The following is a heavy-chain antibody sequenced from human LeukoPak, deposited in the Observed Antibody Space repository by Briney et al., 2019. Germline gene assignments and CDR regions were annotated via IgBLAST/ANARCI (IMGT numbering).Heavy chain of an antibody. CDR1: GFTVSSNY. Sequence: GGSLRLSCAASGFTVSSNYMSWVRQAPGKGLEWVSVIYSGGSTYYADSVKGRFTISRDNSKNTLYLQMNSLRAEDTAVYYCASTHYGGNPRYYYYYGMDVWGQGTTVTVSS. J-gene: IGHJ6*02. CDR2: IYSGGST. CDR3: ASTHYGGNPRYYYYYGMDV. V-gene: IGHV3-66*01. D-gene: IGHD4-17*01.